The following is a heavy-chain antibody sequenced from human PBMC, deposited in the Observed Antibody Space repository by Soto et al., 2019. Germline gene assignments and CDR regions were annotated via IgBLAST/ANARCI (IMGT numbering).Heavy chain of an antibody. CDR2: IYHSGST. J-gene: IGHJ5*02. D-gene: IGHD2-15*01. CDR1: GGSISSGGYS. Sequence: PSETLSLTCAVSGGSISSGGYSWSWIRQPPGKGLEWIGYIYHSGSTYYNPSLKSRVTISVDRSKNQFSLKLSSVTAADTAVYYCASAVAAATDWFDHWGQGTLVTVSS. CDR3: ASAVAAATDWFDH. V-gene: IGHV4-30-2*01.